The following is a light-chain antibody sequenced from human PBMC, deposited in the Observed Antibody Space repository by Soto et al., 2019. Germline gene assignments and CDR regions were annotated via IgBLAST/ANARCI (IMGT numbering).Light chain of an antibody. CDR3: QQYGRSLMFS. J-gene: IGKJ2*03. CDR2: GAS. CDR1: QSVSSNY. V-gene: IGKV3-20*01. Sequence: EIVLTQSPGTLSLSPGERATLSCRASQSVSSNYLAWYQQKPGQAPRLLIYGASRGAAGIPDRFSGSGSVTDFTLTISSLEPEDFAVYFCQQYGRSLMFSFGQGTKLEVK.